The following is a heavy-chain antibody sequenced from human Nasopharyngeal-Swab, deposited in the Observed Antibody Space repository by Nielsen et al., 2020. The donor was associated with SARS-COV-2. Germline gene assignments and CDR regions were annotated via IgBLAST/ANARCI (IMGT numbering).Heavy chain of an antibody. J-gene: IGHJ5*02. CDR2: ISGSGGST. CDR3: AKDRWRSSSWYGNWFDP. D-gene: IGHD6-13*01. V-gene: IGHV3-23*01. Sequence: WIRQPPGKELEWVSAISGSGGSTYYADSVKGRFTISRDNSKNTLYLQMNSLRAEDTAVYYCAKDRWRSSSWYGNWFDPWGQGTLVTVSS.